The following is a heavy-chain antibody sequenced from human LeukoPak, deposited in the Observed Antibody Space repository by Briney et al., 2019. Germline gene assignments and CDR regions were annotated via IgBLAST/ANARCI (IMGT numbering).Heavy chain of an antibody. CDR3: ARAPTGDDAFDI. CDR2: ISGSGGST. D-gene: IGHD7-27*01. J-gene: IGHJ3*02. V-gene: IGHV3-23*01. CDR1: GFTFSSYA. Sequence: GGSLRLSCAASGFTFSSYATSWVRQAPGEGLEWVSAISGSGGSTYYADSVKGRFTISRDNAKNSLYLQMNSLRAEDTAVYYCARAPTGDDAFDIWGQGTMVTVSS.